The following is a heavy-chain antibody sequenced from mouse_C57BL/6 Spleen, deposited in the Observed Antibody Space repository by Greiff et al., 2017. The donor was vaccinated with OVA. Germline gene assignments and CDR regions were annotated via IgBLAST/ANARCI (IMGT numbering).Heavy chain of an antibody. D-gene: IGHD2-3*01. V-gene: IGHV1-26*01. CDR3: ARLNDGYYYAMDY. CDR1: GYTFTDYY. Sequence: EVQLQQSGPELVKPGASVKISCKASGYTFTDYYMNWVKQSHGKSLEWIGDINPNNGGTSYNQKFKGKATLTVDKSSSTAYMELRSLTSEDSAVYYCARLNDGYYYAMDYWGQGTSVTVSS. CDR2: INPNNGGT. J-gene: IGHJ4*01.